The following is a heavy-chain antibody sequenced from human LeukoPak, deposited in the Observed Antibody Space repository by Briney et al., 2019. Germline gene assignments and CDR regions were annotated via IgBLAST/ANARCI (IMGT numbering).Heavy chain of an antibody. Sequence: ASVKVSCKVSGYTLTESSMHWVRQAPGKGLEWMGGFDPEDGETIYAQKFRGRVTMTEDTSTDTAYMELSSLRSEDTAVYYCATDLGLQNDYWGQGTLVTVSS. V-gene: IGHV1-24*01. J-gene: IGHJ4*02. CDR3: ATDLGLQNDY. CDR1: GYTLTESS. CDR2: FDPEDGET.